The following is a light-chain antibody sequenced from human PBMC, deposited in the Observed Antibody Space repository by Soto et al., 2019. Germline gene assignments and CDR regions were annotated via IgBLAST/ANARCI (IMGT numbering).Light chain of an antibody. V-gene: IGKV1-16*01. J-gene: IGKJ5*01. CDR1: QGISTY. Sequence: DIEKPQTPSYVYASVVDIVPITYRASQGISTYLNCYQQKPGKAPKLLIYAASSLQSGVPSRFSGSGSGTDFTLTICSLQPEDVATYYCQQYNSYLITFGQGTRLEIK. CDR2: AAS. CDR3: QQYNSYLIT.